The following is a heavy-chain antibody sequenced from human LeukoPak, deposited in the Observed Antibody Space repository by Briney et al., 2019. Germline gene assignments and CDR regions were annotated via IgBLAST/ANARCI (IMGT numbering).Heavy chain of an antibody. CDR3: ARDWGIQQWPPSYFDY. D-gene: IGHD5-18*01. CDR2: IDPSGGST. Sequence: GASEKVSCKASGYTFTNYYMHWVRQAPGQGLEWMGIIDPSGGSTTYAQKFQGRVTMTRDTSTSTVYMELTSLRSEDTAMYYCARDWGIQQWPPSYFDYWGQGTLVTVSS. J-gene: IGHJ4*02. CDR1: GYTFTNYY. V-gene: IGHV1-46*01.